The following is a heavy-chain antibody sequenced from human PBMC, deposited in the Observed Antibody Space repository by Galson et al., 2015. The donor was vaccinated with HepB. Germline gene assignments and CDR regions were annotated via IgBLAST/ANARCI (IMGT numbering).Heavy chain of an antibody. J-gene: IGHJ6*02. Sequence: PALVKPTQTLTLTCTFSGFSLSTSGMCVSWIRQPPGKALEWLALIDWDDDKYYSTSLKTRLTTSKDTSKNQVVLTMTNMDPVDTATYYCARITQHYYDSSGYHQYYYYYGMDVWGQGTTVTVSS. CDR1: GFSLSTSGMC. V-gene: IGHV2-70*01. D-gene: IGHD3-22*01. CDR2: IDWDDDK. CDR3: ARITQHYYDSSGYHQYYYYYGMDV.